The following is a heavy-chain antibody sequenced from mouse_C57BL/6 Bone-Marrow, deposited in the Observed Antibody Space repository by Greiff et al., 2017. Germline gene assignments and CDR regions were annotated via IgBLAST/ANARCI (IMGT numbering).Heavy chain of an antibody. J-gene: IGHJ1*03. V-gene: IGHV14-2*01. Sequence: VQLKQSGAELVKPGASVKLSCTASGFNIKDYYMPWVKQRTEQGLEWIGRIDPEDGETKYAPKFQGKATITADTSSNTAYLQLSSLTSEDTAVYYCSSLDYGSSYGWYFDVWGTGTTVTVSS. D-gene: IGHD1-1*01. CDR3: SSLDYGSSYGWYFDV. CDR2: IDPEDGET. CDR1: GFNIKDYY.